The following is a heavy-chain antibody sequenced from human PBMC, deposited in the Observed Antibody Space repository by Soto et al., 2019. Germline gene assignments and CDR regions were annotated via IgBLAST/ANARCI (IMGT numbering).Heavy chain of an antibody. D-gene: IGHD3-10*01. CDR1: GFTFSTYT. CDR3: ARDFGYLGSGTYYNHYYYGMDV. Sequence: PXVALLVSCAASGFTFSTYTMNWVRQAPGKGLEWVSFISSSSSYIDYADSVKGRFTISRDNAKNSLYLQMNSLRAEDTAVYYCARDFGYLGSGTYYNHYYYGMDVWGQGTTVTVSS. V-gene: IGHV3-21*01. CDR2: ISSSSSYI. J-gene: IGHJ6*02.